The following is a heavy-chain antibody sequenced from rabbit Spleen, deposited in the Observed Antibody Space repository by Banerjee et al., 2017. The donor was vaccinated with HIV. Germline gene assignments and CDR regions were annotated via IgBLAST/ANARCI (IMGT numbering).Heavy chain of an antibody. CDR2: IDPIFGST. J-gene: IGHJ4*01. V-gene: IGHV1S43*01. CDR3: ARDPAYASSSGYATL. Sequence: QEQLEESGGDLVKPGASLTLTCKASGLGFSSFYWICWVRQAPGKGLEWIGYIDPIFGSTYYASWVNGRFTISSHNAQNTLYLQLNSLTAADTATYFCARDPAYASSSGYATLWGQGTLVTVS. CDR1: GLGFSSFYW. D-gene: IGHD1-1*01.